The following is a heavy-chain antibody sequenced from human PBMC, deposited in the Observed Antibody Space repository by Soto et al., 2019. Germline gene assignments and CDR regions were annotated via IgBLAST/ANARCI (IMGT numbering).Heavy chain of an antibody. CDR3: VKSGSGYYGSGSYYSTHYYYYGMDV. CDR2: ISSNGGST. V-gene: IGHV3-64D*08. Sequence: GGSLRLSCSASGFTFSSYAMHWVRQAPGKGLEYVSAISSNGGSTYYADSVKGRFTISRDNSKNTLYLQMSSLRAEDTAVYYCVKSGSGYYGSGSYYSTHYYYYGMDVWGQGTTVTVSS. CDR1: GFTFSSYA. J-gene: IGHJ6*02. D-gene: IGHD3-10*01.